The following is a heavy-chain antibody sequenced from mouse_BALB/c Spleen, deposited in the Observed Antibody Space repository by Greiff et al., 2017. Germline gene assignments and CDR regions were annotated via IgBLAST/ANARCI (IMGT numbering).Heavy chain of an antibody. CDR1: GFTFSSFG. V-gene: IGHV5-17*02. Sequence: DVKLVESGGGLVQPGGSRKLSCAASGFTFSSFGMHWVRQAPEKGLEWVAYISSGSSTIYYADTVKGRFTISRDNPKNTLFLQMTSLRSEDTAMYYCARLANWDFYYAMDYWGQGTSVTVSS. D-gene: IGHD4-1*01. J-gene: IGHJ4*01. CDR2: ISSGSSTI. CDR3: ARLANWDFYYAMDY.